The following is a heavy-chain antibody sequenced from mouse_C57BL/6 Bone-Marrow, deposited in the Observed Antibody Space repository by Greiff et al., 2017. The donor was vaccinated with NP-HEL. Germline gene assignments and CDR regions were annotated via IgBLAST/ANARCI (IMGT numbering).Heavy chain of an antibody. Sequence: EVKLVESGPGLVKPSQSLSLTCSVTGYSITSGYYWNWIRQFPGNKLEWMGYISYDGSNNYNPSLKNRISITRDTSKNQFFLKLNSVTTEDTATYYCARSHYDYYAMDYWGQGTSVTVSS. V-gene: IGHV3-6*01. CDR3: ARSHYDYYAMDY. J-gene: IGHJ4*01. CDR2: ISYDGSN. D-gene: IGHD1-2*01. CDR1: GYSITSGYY.